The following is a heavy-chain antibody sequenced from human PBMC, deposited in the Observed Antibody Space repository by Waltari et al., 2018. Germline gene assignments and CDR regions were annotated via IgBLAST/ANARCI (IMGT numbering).Heavy chain of an antibody. Sequence: EVQLVESGGGLVQPGGSLRLSCAASGFTFSSYSMNWVRQAPGKGLEWVSHITSSSTSILYADSVEGRFTISRDNAKKSLYLQMDSLRADDTAVYFCATYIQRGPDFWGQGTLVTVSS. J-gene: IGHJ4*02. CDR3: ATYIQRGPDF. V-gene: IGHV3-48*04. CDR1: GFTFSSYS. D-gene: IGHD3-10*01. CDR2: ITSSSTSI.